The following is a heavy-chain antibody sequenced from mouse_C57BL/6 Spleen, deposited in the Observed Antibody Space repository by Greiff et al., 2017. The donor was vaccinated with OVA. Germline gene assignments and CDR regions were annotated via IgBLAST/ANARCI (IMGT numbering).Heavy chain of an antibody. D-gene: IGHD2-3*01. CDR1: GYSITSGYY. J-gene: IGHJ1*03. Sequence: EVQLVESGPGLVKPSQSLSLTCSVTGYSITSGYYWNWIRQFPGNKLEWMGYISYDGSNNYNPSLKNRISITRDTSKNQFFLKLNSVTTEDTATYYCARPVYDGGYFDVWGTGTTVTVSS. V-gene: IGHV3-6*01. CDR2: ISYDGSN. CDR3: ARPVYDGGYFDV.